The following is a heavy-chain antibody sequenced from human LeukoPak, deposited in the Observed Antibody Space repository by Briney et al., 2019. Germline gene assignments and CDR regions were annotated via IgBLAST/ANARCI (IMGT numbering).Heavy chain of an antibody. CDR3: ARERHATWNYLGRAFDI. Sequence: SETLSLTCTVSAGSISSYYWSWIRQPAGKGLEWIVRIYTSGSTNYNPSLKSRVTISVDKSKNQFSLKLSSVTAADTAVYYCARERHATWNYLGRAFDIWGQGTMVTVSS. D-gene: IGHD1-7*01. J-gene: IGHJ3*02. V-gene: IGHV4-4*07. CDR1: AGSISSYY. CDR2: IYTSGST.